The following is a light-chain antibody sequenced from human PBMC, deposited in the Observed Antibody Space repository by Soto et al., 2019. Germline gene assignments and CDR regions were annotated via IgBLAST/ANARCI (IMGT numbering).Light chain of an antibody. CDR3: QQYGSSRTWT. Sequence: EIVLTQSPGTLSLSPGERVTLSCRASQSVSSSFLAWYQQKPGQAPRLLIYGASSRATGIPDRFSGSGSGTDFTLTISRLEPEDFAVYYCQQYGSSRTWTFGQGTKVDIK. CDR1: QSVSSSF. J-gene: IGKJ1*01. CDR2: GAS. V-gene: IGKV3-20*01.